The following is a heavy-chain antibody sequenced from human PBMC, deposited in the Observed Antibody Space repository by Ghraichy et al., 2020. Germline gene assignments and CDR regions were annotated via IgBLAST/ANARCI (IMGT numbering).Heavy chain of an antibody. V-gene: IGHV4-39*01. CDR3: ARLIPGIHWPFDH. J-gene: IGHJ2*01. CDR2: ISYSATT. D-gene: IGHD1-14*01. CDR1: SGSLSSSTYY. Sequence: SETLSLTCTVSSGSLSSSTYYWGWIRQPPGKGLEWIGSISYSATTHYNPSLRSRVTISIDTSKNQFSLTLNSVTAADTAVYYCARLIPGIHWPFDHWGRGALVTVSS.